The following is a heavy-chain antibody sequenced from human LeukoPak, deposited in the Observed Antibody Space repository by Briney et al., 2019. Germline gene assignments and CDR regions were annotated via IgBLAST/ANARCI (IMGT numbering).Heavy chain of an antibody. CDR3: AREREEREVLGYSYLVGFDP. J-gene: IGHJ5*02. Sequence: SETLSLTCTVSGDSISRGGYYWSWIRQHPGKGLEWIGYIYYSGSTNYNPSLKSRVTISVDTSKNQFSLKLSSVTAADTAVYYCAREREEREVLGYSYLVGFDPWGQGTLVTVSS. CDR2: IYYSGST. CDR1: GDSISRGGYY. D-gene: IGHD5-24*01. V-gene: IGHV4-61*08.